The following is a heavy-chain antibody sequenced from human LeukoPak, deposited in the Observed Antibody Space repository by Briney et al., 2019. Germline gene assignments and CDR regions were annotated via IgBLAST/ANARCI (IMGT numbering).Heavy chain of an antibody. V-gene: IGHV3-11*01. CDR1: GFTFSDYY. J-gene: IGHJ3*02. CDR2: ISSSGSTI. CDR3: ASVASGSYYEDAFDI. D-gene: IGHD1-26*01. Sequence: GGSLRLSCAAPGFTFSDYYMSWIRQAPGKGVEWVSYISSSGSTIYYADSVKGRFTISRDNAKNSLYLQMNSLRAEDTAVYYCASVASGSYYEDAFDIWGQGTMVTVSS.